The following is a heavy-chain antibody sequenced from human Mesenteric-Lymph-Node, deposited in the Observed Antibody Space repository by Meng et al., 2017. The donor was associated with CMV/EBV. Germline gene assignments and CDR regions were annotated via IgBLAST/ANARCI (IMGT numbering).Heavy chain of an antibody. CDR1: GYSFTSYW. V-gene: IGHV5-51*01. D-gene: IGHD2-21*02. CDR2: IYPGDSDT. CDR3: ASRGGDWYLN. J-gene: IGHJ4*02. Sequence: GESLKISCKGSGYSFTSYWIGWVRQMPGKGLEWMGIIYPGDSDTRYSPSFQGQVTMTRDTSISTAYMELSRLRSDDTAVYYCASRGGDWYLNWGQGTLVTVSS.